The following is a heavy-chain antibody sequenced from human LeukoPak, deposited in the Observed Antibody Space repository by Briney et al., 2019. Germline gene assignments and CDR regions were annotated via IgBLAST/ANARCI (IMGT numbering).Heavy chain of an antibody. Sequence: SGGSLRLSCAASGFTFSSYGMHWVRQAPGKGPEWVAFIRYDGSNKYYADSVKGRFTISRDNSKNTLYLQMNSLRAEDTAVYYCAKDPFEEYYFDYWGQGTPVTVSS. J-gene: IGHJ4*02. CDR3: AKDPFEEYYFDY. V-gene: IGHV3-30*02. CDR1: GFTFSSYG. CDR2: IRYDGSNK. D-gene: IGHD3-10*01.